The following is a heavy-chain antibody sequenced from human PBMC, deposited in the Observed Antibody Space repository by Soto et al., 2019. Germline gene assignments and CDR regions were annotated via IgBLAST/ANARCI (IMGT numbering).Heavy chain of an antibody. J-gene: IGHJ4*02. CDR3: XXXXXXXXXXXXXXDY. V-gene: IGHV3-53*02. CDR2: IFRVGST. CDR1: GFAVSNYY. Sequence: EVQLVETGGGLIQPGGSLRLSCAASGFAVSNYYMTWVRQAPGXXLXXVSVIFRVGSTYYADSVKGRFTISRDISXXXXXXXXXXXXXXXXXXXXXXXXXXXXXXXXXXXDYWGQGTLVTVSS.